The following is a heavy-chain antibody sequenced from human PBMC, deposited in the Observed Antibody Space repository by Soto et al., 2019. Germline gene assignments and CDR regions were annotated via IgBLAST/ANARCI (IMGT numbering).Heavy chain of an antibody. Sequence: SETLSLTCTVSGDSISSGDYYWSWLRQPTGKGLEWIGYIYYSGNNYYTPSLRTRVTISLDTSKNQFSLKLSSVTAADSAVYYCASTVAATGYYFDYWGQGTLVTVSS. CDR2: IYYSGNN. CDR3: ASTVAATGYYFDY. J-gene: IGHJ4*02. CDR1: GDSISSGDYY. V-gene: IGHV4-30-4*01. D-gene: IGHD2-15*01.